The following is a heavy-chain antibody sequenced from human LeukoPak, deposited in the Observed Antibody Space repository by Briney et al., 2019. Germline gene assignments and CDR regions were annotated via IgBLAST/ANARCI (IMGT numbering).Heavy chain of an antibody. CDR2: ISGTSNTI. J-gene: IGHJ4*02. V-gene: IGHV3-48*01. CDR1: GFTVRNNH. Sequence: QTGGSLRLSCAASGFTVRNNHMNWVRQAPGKGPEWVSFISGTSNTIYYADSVKGRFTISRDNAQNSLFLQMNSLRGEDTAVYYCATSGSYRFDYWGQGTLVTVAS. CDR3: ATSGSYRFDY. D-gene: IGHD1-26*01.